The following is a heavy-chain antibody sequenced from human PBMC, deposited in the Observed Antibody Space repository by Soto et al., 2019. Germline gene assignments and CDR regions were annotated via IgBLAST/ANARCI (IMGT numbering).Heavy chain of an antibody. CDR2: IYPGDATT. CDR3: ARQRRDFDY. Sequence: LNISCKISGYRFSSFWIAWVRQKPGKGLEWMGIIYPGDATTIYSPSFQGRLTISVDMSISTAHLQWYDLKAADTAVYYCARQRRDFDYWGQGSLVTVSS. J-gene: IGHJ4*02. CDR1: GYRFSSFW. V-gene: IGHV5-51*01.